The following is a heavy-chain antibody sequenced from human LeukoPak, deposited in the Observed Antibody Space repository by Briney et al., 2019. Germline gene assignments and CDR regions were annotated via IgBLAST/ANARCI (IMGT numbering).Heavy chain of an antibody. CDR1: GGSISSGGYY. CDR3: ARLLGYCSSTSCHSDP. J-gene: IGHJ5*02. Sequence: PSETLSLTCTVSGGSISSGGYYWSWIRQHPGKGLEWIGYIYYSGNTYYNPSLKSRVTISVDTSKNQFSLKLSSVTAADTAVYYCARLLGYCSSTSCHSDPWGQGTLVTVSS. D-gene: IGHD2-2*01. CDR2: IYYSGNT. V-gene: IGHV4-31*03.